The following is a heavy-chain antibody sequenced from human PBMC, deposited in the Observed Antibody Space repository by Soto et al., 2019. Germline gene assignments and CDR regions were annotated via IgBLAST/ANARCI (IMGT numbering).Heavy chain of an antibody. CDR2: IYYSGST. Sequence: QVQLQESGPGLVKPSQTLSLTCTVSGGSISSGGYYWSWIRQHPGKGLEWIGYIYYSGSTYYNPSLKSRVTKSVDTSKNQFSLKLSSVTAADTAVYYCARVGYCSGGSCYGLDYWGQGTLVTVSS. CDR3: ARVGYCSGGSCYGLDY. CDR1: GGSISSGGYY. V-gene: IGHV4-31*03. D-gene: IGHD2-15*01. J-gene: IGHJ4*02.